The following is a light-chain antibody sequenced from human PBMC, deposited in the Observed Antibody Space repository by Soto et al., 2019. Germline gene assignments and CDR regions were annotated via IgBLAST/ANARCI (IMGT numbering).Light chain of an antibody. V-gene: IGLV2-11*01. CDR3: CSYAGSYTYV. J-gene: IGLJ1*01. CDR2: DVS. CDR1: SSDVGGYNY. Sequence: LTHPRSVSGSPGQSVTISWTGTSSDVGGYNYVSWYQQHPGKAPKLMIYDVSKRPSGVPDRFSGSKSGNTASLTISGLQAEDEADYYCCSYAGSYTYVFGTGTKVTVL.